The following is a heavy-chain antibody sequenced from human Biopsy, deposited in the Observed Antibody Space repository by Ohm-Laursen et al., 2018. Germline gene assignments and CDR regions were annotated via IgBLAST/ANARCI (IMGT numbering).Heavy chain of an antibody. CDR1: GGSIGSFF. CDR2: IYYSGST. V-gene: IGHV4-59*01. D-gene: IGHD3-3*01. J-gene: IGHJ4*02. Sequence: TLSLTCTVSGGSIGSFFWSWIRQPPGKGLEWIGYIYYSGSTNYNPSLRSRVTISVDRSKNQFSLELSSVTAADTAVYYCARVGAGSPSIDYFDYWGQGALVTVSS. CDR3: ARVGAGSPSIDYFDY.